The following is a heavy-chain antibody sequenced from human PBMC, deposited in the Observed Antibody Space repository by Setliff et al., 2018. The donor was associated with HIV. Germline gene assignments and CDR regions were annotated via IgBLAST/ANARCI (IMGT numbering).Heavy chain of an antibody. CDR2: IDPSDSYV. J-gene: IGHJ4*02. D-gene: IGHD6-19*01. CDR3: VRHAWRLWLAPIES. Sequence: GESLKISCQASGYSFTSYWINWVRQMPGKGLEWMGRIDPSDSYVSYSPSFRGHVTVSADKSISTAYLQWSSLKASDTAMYFCVRHAWRLWLAPIESWGQGTLVTVSS. V-gene: IGHV5-10-1*01. CDR1: GYSFTSYW.